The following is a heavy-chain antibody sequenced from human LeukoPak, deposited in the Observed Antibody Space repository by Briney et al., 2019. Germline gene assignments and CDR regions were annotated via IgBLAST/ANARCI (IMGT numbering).Heavy chain of an antibody. CDR3: ARDLRPNDSSGYYYWDYFDY. J-gene: IGHJ4*02. D-gene: IGHD3-22*01. CDR1: GFTFSSYA. CDR2: ISYDGSNK. V-gene: IGHV3-30*04. Sequence: GGSLRLSCAASGFTFSSYAMHWVRQAPAKGLEWVAVISYDGSNKYYADSVKGRFTISRDNSKNTLYLQMNSLRAEDTAVYYCARDLRPNDSSGYYYWDYFDYWGQGTLVTVSS.